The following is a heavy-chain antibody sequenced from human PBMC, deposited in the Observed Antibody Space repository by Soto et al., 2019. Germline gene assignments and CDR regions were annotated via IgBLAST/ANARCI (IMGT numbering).Heavy chain of an antibody. CDR3: AKDRRVPAAKGRVVFGMDV. D-gene: IGHD2-2*01. V-gene: IGHV3-30*18. Sequence: QVQLVESGGGVVQPGRSLRLSCAASGFTFSSYGMHWVRQAPDKGLEWVAVISYDGSNKYYADSVKGRFTISRDNSKNTLYLQMNSLRAEDTAVYYCAKDRRVPAAKGRVVFGMDVWGQGTTVTVSS. J-gene: IGHJ6*02. CDR2: ISYDGSNK. CDR1: GFTFSSYG.